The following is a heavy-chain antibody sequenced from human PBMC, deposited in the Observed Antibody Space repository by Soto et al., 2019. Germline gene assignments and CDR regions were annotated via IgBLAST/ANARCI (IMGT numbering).Heavy chain of an antibody. CDR1: GFTFSSYA. CDR3: AKEGGYDVYYYYGMDV. D-gene: IGHD5-12*01. CDR2: ISGSGGST. J-gene: IGHJ6*02. Sequence: TGGSLRLSCAASGFTFSSYAMSWVRQAPGKGLEWVSAISGSGGSTYYADSVKGRFTISRDNSKNTLYLQMNSLRAEDTAVYYCAKEGGYDVYYYYGMDVWGQGTTVTVSS. V-gene: IGHV3-23*01.